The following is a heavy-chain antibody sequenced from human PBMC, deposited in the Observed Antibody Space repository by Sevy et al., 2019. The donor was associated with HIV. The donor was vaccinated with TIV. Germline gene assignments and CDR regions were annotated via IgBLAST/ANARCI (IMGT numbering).Heavy chain of an antibody. J-gene: IGHJ4*02. CDR3: AGAGYGDYSGEFDY. V-gene: IGHV3-30-3*01. Sequence: GGSLRLSCAASGITFSSHAMHWVRQAPGKGLEWVAIISYDGSKKYYADSVKGRFTISRDNCKNTQYLQMNSLRAEDTVVYYCAGAGYGDYSGEFDYWGQGTLVTVSS. D-gene: IGHD4-17*01. CDR2: ISYDGSKK. CDR1: GITFSSHA.